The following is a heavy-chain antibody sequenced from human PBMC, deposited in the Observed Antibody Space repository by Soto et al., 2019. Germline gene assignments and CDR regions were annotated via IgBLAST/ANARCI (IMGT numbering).Heavy chain of an antibody. CDR1: GFTFSSYA. J-gene: IGHJ6*02. CDR2: ISYDGSNK. CDR3: ATKGGGRTVTTYYYYYGMDV. Sequence: QVQLVESGGGVVQPGRSLRLSCAASGFTFSSYAMHWVRQAPGKGLEWVAVISYDGSNKYYADSVKGRFTISRDNSKNTLDLQMNSLRAEDTAVYYCATKGGGRTVTTYYYYYGMDVWGQGTTVTVSS. V-gene: IGHV3-30-3*01. D-gene: IGHD4-17*01.